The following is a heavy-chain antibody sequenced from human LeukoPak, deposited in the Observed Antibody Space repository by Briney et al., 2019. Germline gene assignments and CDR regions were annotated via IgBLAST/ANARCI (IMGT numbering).Heavy chain of an antibody. CDR1: GYTFTSYG. J-gene: IGHJ4*02. CDR3: ARDHREEYSSSWYQIDY. Sequence: ASVKVSCKSSGYTFTSYGISWVRQAPGQGLEWMGWISAYNGNTNYAQKLRGRVTMTTDTSTSTAYMELRSLRSDDTAVYYCARDHREEYSSSWYQIDYWGQGTLVTVSS. CDR2: ISAYNGNT. V-gene: IGHV1-18*01. D-gene: IGHD6-13*01.